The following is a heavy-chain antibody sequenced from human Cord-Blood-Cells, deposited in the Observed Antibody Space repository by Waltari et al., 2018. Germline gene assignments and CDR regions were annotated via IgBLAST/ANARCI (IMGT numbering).Heavy chain of an antibody. V-gene: IGHV4-34*01. Sequence: QVQLQRWGAGLLKPSQALALTFAVYAGSFSGYSGSSLRHPPGTGQEWIGEINQIGSSNYHPSLKSRVTIPEDTSKNQFYLKLSAVTAADTAVYYCARCLYRNKYSSSWYDYWGQGTLVTVSS. CDR3: ARCLYRNKYSSSWYDY. D-gene: IGHD6-13*01. CDR2: INQIGSS. J-gene: IGHJ4*02. CDR1: AGSFSGYS.